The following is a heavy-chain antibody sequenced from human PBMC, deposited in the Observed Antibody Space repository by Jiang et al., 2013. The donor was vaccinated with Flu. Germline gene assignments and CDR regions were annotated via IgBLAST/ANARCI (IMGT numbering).Heavy chain of an antibody. V-gene: IGHV1-18*01. CDR3: ARGRVGTKQHGPNGPTLFDP. Sequence: SVKVSCKASGYTFTSYGISWVRQAPGQGLEWMGWISAYNGNTNYAQKLQGRVTMTTDTSTSTAYMELRSLRSDDTAVYYCARGRVGTKQHGPNGPTLFDPWGQGTLVTVSS. J-gene: IGHJ5*02. D-gene: IGHD1-1*01. CDR2: ISAYNGNT. CDR1: GYTFTSYG.